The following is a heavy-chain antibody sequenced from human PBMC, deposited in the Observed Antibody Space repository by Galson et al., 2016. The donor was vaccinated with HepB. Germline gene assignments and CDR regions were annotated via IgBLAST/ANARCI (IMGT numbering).Heavy chain of an antibody. CDR2: IYSSGST. Sequence: SLRLSCAAFGFIVSNSRMGWVRQPPGKGLEWVSVIYSSGSTDYTYSVKGRITISRDNPKNTLFLQMTNLRVDDTSVYYCGTSSRAWGFDAFDIWGQGTMVNVSS. J-gene: IGHJ3*02. CDR3: GTSSRAWGFDAFDI. V-gene: IGHV3-53*01. CDR1: GFIVSNSR. D-gene: IGHD7-27*01.